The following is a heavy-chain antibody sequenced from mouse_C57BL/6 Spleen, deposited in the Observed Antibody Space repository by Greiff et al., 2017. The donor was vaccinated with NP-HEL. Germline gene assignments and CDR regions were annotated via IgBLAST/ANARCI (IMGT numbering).Heavy chain of an antibody. J-gene: IGHJ4*01. CDR1: GFTFSDYG. CDR2: ISSGSSTI. Sequence: DVHLVESGGGLVKPGGSLKLSCAASGFTFSDYGMHWVRQAPEKGLEWVAYISSGSSTIYYADTVKGRFTISRDNAKNTLFLQMTSLRSEDTAMYYCARIKPYYYAMDYWGQGTSVTVSS. V-gene: IGHV5-17*01. CDR3: ARIKPYYYAMDY.